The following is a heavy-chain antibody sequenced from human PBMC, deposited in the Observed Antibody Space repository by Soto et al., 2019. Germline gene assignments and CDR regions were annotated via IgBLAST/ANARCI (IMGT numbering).Heavy chain of an antibody. D-gene: IGHD3-10*01. CDR2: ISAYNGNT. CDR3: AKDSPPVRY. V-gene: IGHV1-18*01. Sequence: QVQLVQSGAEVKKPGASVKVSCKASGYTFTSYGISWVRQAPGQGLEWMGWISAYNGNTKYAQKLQGRVTMTTDTTTNTAYNELRSLSPDVTAEDYRAKDSPPVRYCCQGTLVTVSS. CDR1: GYTFTSYG. J-gene: IGHJ4*02.